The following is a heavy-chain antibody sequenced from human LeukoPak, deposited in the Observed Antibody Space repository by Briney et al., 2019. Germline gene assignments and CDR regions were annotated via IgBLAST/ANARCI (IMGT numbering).Heavy chain of an antibody. J-gene: IGHJ3*02. CDR3: AKARHDILTGYPPDAFDI. Sequence: PGRSLRLSCAASGFTFDDYAMHWVRQAPGKGLEWVSGISWNSGSVGYADSVKGRFTISRDNAKNSLYLQMNSLRAEDTALYYCAKARHDILTGYPPDAFDIWGKGTMVTVSS. CDR1: GFTFDDYA. D-gene: IGHD3-9*01. V-gene: IGHV3-9*01. CDR2: ISWNSGSV.